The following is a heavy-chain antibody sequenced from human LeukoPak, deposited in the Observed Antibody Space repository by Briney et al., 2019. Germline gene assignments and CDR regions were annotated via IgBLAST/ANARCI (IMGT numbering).Heavy chain of an antibody. CDR3: AYGGHSLEY. J-gene: IGHJ4*02. D-gene: IGHD4-23*01. Sequence: SETLSLTCAVYGGSFSGYYWNWIRQPPGKGLEWIGEMNHSGSTNYSPSLKSRVTISVDTSKNQFSLKLSSVIAADTAVYYCAYGGHSLEYWGQGTLVTVSS. CDR1: GGSFSGYY. CDR2: MNHSGST. V-gene: IGHV4-34*01.